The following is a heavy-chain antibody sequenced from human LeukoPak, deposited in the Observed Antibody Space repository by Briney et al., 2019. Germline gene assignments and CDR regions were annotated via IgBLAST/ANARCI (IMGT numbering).Heavy chain of an antibody. CDR2: INPNSGGT. V-gene: IGHV1-2*02. D-gene: IGHD3-3*01. CDR3: ARAGDYDSRFDP. Sequence: GASVTVSCKASGYTFTGYYMHWVRQAPAQGLAWMGWINPNSGGTYYAQKFQGRVTMTRDTSISTAYMELSRLRADDTAVYYSARAGDYDSRFDPWGQGTLVTVSS. CDR1: GYTFTGYY. J-gene: IGHJ5*02.